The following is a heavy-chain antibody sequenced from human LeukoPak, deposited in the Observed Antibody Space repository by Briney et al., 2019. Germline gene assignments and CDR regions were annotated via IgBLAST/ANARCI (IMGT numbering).Heavy chain of an antibody. Sequence: PGGSLRLSCAASGFTFSSYSMNWVRQAPGKGLEWVSSISSSSSYIYYADSVKGRFTISRDNAKNTLYLQMNSLRAEDTAVYYCAVIAAADKYYFDYWGQGTLVTVSS. CDR1: GFTFSSYS. D-gene: IGHD6-13*01. J-gene: IGHJ4*02. CDR3: AVIAAADKYYFDY. CDR2: ISSSSSYI. V-gene: IGHV3-21*01.